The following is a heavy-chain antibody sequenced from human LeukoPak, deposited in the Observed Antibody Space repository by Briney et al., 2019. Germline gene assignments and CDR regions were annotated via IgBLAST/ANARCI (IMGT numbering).Heavy chain of an antibody. V-gene: IGHV4-34*01. CDR2: IHHSGST. J-gene: IGHJ4*02. Sequence: PSETLSLTCAVYGGSFSGYYWSWIRQPPGKGLEWIGEIHHSGSTNYNPSLKRRVTISVDTSKNQFSLKLSSVTAADTAVYYCARGRPIGIVVVITSFDYWGQGTLVTVSS. CDR3: ARGRPIGIVVVITSFDY. D-gene: IGHD3-22*01. CDR1: GGSFSGYY.